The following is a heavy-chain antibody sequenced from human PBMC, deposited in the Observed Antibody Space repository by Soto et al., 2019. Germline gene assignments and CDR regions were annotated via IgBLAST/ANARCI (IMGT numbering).Heavy chain of an antibody. CDR3: ARAFDDSSGYYGGLGY. CDR2: IYYSGST. CDR1: GGSISSGDYY. V-gene: IGHV4-30-4*01. J-gene: IGHJ4*02. Sequence: SETLSLTCTVSGGSISSGDYYWSWIRQPPGKGLEWIGYIYYSGSTYYNPSLKSRVTISIDTSKNQLSLRLSSVTAADTAVYYCARAFDDSSGYYGGLGYWGQGTLVTVSS. D-gene: IGHD3-22*01.